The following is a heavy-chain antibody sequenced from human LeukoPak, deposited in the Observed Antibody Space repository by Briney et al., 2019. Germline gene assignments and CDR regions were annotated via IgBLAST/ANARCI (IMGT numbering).Heavy chain of an antibody. CDR1: GYTFTSYY. J-gene: IGHJ4*02. CDR2: INPSGGST. V-gene: IGHV1-46*01. D-gene: IGHD3-10*01. Sequence: GASVKVSCKASGYTFTSYYMHWVRQAPGQGLEWMGIINPSGGSTNYAQKLQGRVTMTTDTSTSTAYMELRSLRSDDTAVYYCARQQKYYYGIYEDDYWGQGTLVTVSS. CDR3: ARQQKYYYGIYEDDY.